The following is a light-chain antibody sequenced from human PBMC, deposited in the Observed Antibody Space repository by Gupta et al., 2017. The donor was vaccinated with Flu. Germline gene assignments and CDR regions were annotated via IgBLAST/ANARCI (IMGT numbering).Light chain of an antibody. V-gene: IGKV1-5*03. Sequence: DIKMTQSPSTLSASVGDRVTITCRASQDISTWLAWYQQSPGQAPKLLIYKASTLEDGAPSRFGGRGSETEFILNNNRLQPDDCATYFCQQDKNASFTFGQGTTVEIK. CDR3: QQDKNASFT. J-gene: IGKJ2*01. CDR1: QDISTW. CDR2: KAS.